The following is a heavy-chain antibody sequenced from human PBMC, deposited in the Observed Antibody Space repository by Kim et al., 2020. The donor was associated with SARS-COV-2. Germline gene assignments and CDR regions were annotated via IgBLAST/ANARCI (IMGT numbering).Heavy chain of an antibody. CDR3: ARQSPYYYGSGSYYKPIAYYYYGMAV. V-gene: IGHV3-7*03. CDR1: GFTFSSYW. CDR2: IKQDGSEK. Sequence: GGSLRLSCAASGFTFSSYWMSWVRQAPGKGLEWVANIKQDGSEKYYVDSVKGRFTISRDNAKNSLYLQMNSLRAEDTAVYYCARQSPYYYGSGSYYKPIAYYYYGMAVWGQGTTVTVSS. D-gene: IGHD3-10*01. J-gene: IGHJ6*02.